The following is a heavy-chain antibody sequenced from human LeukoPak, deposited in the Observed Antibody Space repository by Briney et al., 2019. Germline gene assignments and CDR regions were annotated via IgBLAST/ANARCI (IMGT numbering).Heavy chain of an antibody. CDR2: ISYDGSNK. CDR3: ARDSSIFGVVTPADY. J-gene: IGHJ4*02. CDR1: GFTFSIYA. V-gene: IGHV3-30-3*01. D-gene: IGHD3-3*01. Sequence: GGSLRLSCAASGFTFSIYAMHWVRQAPGKGLEWVAVISYDGSNKYYADSVKGRFTISRDNSKNTLYLQMNSLRAEDTAVYYCARDSSIFGVVTPADYWGQGTLVTVSS.